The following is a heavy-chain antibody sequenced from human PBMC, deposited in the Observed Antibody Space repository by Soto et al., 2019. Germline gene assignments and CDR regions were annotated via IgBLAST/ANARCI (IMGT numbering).Heavy chain of an antibody. CDR2: ISGRGENT. J-gene: IGHJ3*01. Sequence: EEQLLESGGGLVQRGGSLRLSCAASGFTFSVFAMSWVRQAPGKGLELVSTISGRGENTYYADSVKGRFTISRDNSKNPLNLQINSLRGEDKAVYYCAKDRGTGDYGVNAVELWGQGTMVTVSS. CDR1: GFTFSVFA. D-gene: IGHD7-27*01. CDR3: AKDRGTGDYGVNAVEL. V-gene: IGHV3-23*01.